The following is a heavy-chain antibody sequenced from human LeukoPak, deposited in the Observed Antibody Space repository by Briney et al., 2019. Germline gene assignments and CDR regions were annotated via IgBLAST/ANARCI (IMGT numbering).Heavy chain of an antibody. CDR1: GFTFSSYA. CDR2: ISDDGSNK. Sequence: GRSLRLSCAASGFTFSSYAMHWVRQAPGKGLEWVAVISDDGSNKYYADSVKGRFTISRDNSKNTLYLQMNSLRAEDTAVYYCAREREPYSSGWYDYFDYWGQGTLVTVSS. J-gene: IGHJ4*02. V-gene: IGHV3-30-3*01. D-gene: IGHD6-19*01. CDR3: AREREPYSSGWYDYFDY.